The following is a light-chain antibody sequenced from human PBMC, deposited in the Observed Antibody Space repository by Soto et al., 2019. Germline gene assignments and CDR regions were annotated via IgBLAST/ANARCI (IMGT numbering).Light chain of an antibody. CDR2: KVS. CDR3: SSYAGSNHNWV. CDR1: SSDVGGYNY. V-gene: IGLV2-8*01. Sequence: QSALTQPPSASGSPGQSVTISCTGTSSDVGGYNYVSWYQQHPGKAPKLMIYKVSKRPSGVPDRFSGSKSGNTASLTVSGLQAEDEADYYCSSYAGSNHNWVFGGGTKLTVL. J-gene: IGLJ3*02.